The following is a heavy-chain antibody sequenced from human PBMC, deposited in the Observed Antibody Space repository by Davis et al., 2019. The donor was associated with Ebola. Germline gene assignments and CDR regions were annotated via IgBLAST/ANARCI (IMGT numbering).Heavy chain of an antibody. CDR2: ISYDGSNK. Sequence: PGGSLRLSCAASGFTFSSYAMHWVRQAPGKGLEWVAVISYDGSNKYYADSVKGRFTISRDNSKNTLYLQMNSLRAEDTAVYYCARSYGGNRMFWYFDLWGRGTLVTVSS. CDR3: ARSYGGNRMFWYFDL. D-gene: IGHD4-23*01. V-gene: IGHV3-30-3*01. CDR1: GFTFSSYA. J-gene: IGHJ2*01.